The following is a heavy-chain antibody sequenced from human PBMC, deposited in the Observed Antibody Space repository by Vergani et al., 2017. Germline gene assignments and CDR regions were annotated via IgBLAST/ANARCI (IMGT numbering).Heavy chain of an antibody. J-gene: IGHJ4*02. CDR2: IIPIFGTA. CDR3: AREYCSSTSCHFDY. D-gene: IGHD2-2*01. V-gene: IGHV1-69*13. Sequence: QVQLVQSGAEVKKPGASVKVSCKASGYTFTSYGISWVRQAPGQGLEWMGGIIPIFGTANYAQKFQGRVTITADESTSTAYMELSSLRSEDTAVYYCAREYCSSTSCHFDYWGQGTLVTVSS. CDR1: GYTFTSYG.